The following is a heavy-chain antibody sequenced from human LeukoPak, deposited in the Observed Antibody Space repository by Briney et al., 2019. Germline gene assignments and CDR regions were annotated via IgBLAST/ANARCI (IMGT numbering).Heavy chain of an antibody. Sequence: PSETLSLTCTVSGGSINNYYWTWIRQPPGKGLEWISYIFYSGSTHYNPSLKSRVTISVDTSKNQFSLKLTSVTAADTAVHYCARQPWEGTAYYFDFWGLGTLVTVSS. D-gene: IGHD1-26*01. CDR3: ARQPWEGTAYYFDF. V-gene: IGHV4-59*01. CDR1: GGSINNYY. CDR2: IFYSGST. J-gene: IGHJ4*02.